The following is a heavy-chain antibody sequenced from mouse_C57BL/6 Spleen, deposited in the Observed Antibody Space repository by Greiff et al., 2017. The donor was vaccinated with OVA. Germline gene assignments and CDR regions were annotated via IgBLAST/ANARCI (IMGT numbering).Heavy chain of an antibody. CDR3: TRGVDDGGLGAMDY. CDR1: GYTFTSYW. D-gene: IGHD3-1*01. J-gene: IGHJ4*01. CDR2: IYPGNSDP. V-gene: IGHV1-5*01. Sequence: VQLQQSGTVLARPGASVKMSCKTSGYTFTSYWMHWVKQRPGQGLEWIGAIYPGNSDPSYNQKFKGKAKLTAVTSASTAYMELSSLTNEDSAVYYCTRGVDDGGLGAMDYWGQGTSVTVSS.